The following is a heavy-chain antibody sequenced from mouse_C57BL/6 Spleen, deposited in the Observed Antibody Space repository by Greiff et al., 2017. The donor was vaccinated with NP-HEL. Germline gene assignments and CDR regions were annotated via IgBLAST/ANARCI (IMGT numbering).Heavy chain of an antibody. CDR2: INPNNGGT. V-gene: IGHV1-26*01. CDR1: GYTFTDYY. Sequence: VQLQQSGPELVKPGASVKISCKASGYTFTDYYMNWVKQSHGKSLEWIGDINPNNGGTSYNQKFKGKATLTVDKSSSTAYMELRSLTSEDSAVYYCARERRAYYGYDFDYWGQGTTLTVSS. CDR3: ARERRAYYGYDFDY. D-gene: IGHD2-9*01. J-gene: IGHJ2*01.